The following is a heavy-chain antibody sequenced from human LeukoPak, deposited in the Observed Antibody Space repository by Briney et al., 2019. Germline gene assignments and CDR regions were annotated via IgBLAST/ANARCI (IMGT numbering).Heavy chain of an antibody. CDR3: ARSGYCSGGSCYTSRDYYYYYGMDV. CDR1: GYSFTSYW. V-gene: IGHV5-10-1*01. D-gene: IGHD2-15*01. Sequence: GESLRISCKGSGYSFTSYWISWVRQMPGKGLEWMGRIDPSDSYTNYSPSFQGHATISADKSISTAYLQWSSLKASDTAMYYCARSGYCSGGSCYTSRDYYYYYGMDVWGKGTTVTVSS. CDR2: IDPSDSYT. J-gene: IGHJ6*04.